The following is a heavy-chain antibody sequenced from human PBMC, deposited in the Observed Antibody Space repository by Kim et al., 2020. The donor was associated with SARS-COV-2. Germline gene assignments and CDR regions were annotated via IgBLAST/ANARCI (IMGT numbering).Heavy chain of an antibody. CDR3: ARGYISGPFDC. D-gene: IGHD6-19*01. Sequence: GGSLRLSCAASGFTFDDYGMSWVRQVPGKGLEWVSGITRNGGSTGYAASVKGRFTISRDNAKNSLYLQMNSLGAEDTALYYCARGYISGPFDCWGQGTLV. CDR2: ITRNGGST. CDR1: GFTFDDYG. V-gene: IGHV3-20*04. J-gene: IGHJ4*02.